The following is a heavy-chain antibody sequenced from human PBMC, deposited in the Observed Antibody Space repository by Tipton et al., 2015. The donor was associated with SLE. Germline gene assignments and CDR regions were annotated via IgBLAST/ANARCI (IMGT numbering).Heavy chain of an antibody. V-gene: IGHV4-39*07. CDR3: ARGAPNWGRYFDY. CDR2: IYYSGST. Sequence: TLSLTCTVSGGSISSSSYYWGWIRQPPGKGLEWIGSIYYSGSTYYNPSLKSRVTISVDTSKNQFSLKLSSVTAADTAVYYCARGAPNWGRYFDYWGQGTLVTVSS. CDR1: GGSISSSSYY. D-gene: IGHD7-27*01. J-gene: IGHJ4*02.